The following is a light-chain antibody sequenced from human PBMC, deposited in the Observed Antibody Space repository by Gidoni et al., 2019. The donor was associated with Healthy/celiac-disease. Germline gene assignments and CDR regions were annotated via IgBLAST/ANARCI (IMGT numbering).Light chain of an antibody. Sequence: DIVFTPSPGTLSLSPGERAPLSCRASQSVSSSYLAWYQQKAGQAPRLLIYGASSRATGISERFSGSGAGKDFILTSSRLEPEDVAVYYCQQYGSSPPTFGQGTKLEIK. J-gene: IGKJ2*01. CDR3: QQYGSSPPT. CDR1: QSVSSSY. CDR2: GAS. V-gene: IGKV3-20*01.